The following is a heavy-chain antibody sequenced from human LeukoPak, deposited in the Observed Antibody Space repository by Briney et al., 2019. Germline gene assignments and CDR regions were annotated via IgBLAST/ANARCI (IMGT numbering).Heavy chain of an antibody. CDR3: ARDPYTSSYSSGWTPWFGY. D-gene: IGHD6-25*01. CDR2: IIPIFGTA. Sequence: SLKVSCKASGGTFSSSAISWVRQAPGHGLEWMGGIIPIFGTANYAQKFQSRVTITADESTRPAYMKLRSLRADGTPLYFCARDPYTSSYSSGWTPWFGYWGQGTLVTVSS. J-gene: IGHJ4*02. V-gene: IGHV1-69*13. CDR1: GGTFSSSA.